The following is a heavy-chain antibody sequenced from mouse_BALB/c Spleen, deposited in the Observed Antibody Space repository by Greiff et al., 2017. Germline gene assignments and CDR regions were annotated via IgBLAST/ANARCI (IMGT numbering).Heavy chain of an antibody. D-gene: IGHD1-1*01. Sequence: VQLQQSGAELVRPGSSVKISCKASGYAFSSYWMNWVKQRPGQGLEWIGQIYPGDGDTNYNGKFKGKATLTADKSSSTAYMQLSSLTSEDSAVYFCARGGVGYYFDYWGQGTTLTVSS. V-gene: IGHV1-80*01. CDR1: GYAFSSYW. CDR3: ARGGVGYYFDY. CDR2: IYPGDGDT. J-gene: IGHJ2*01.